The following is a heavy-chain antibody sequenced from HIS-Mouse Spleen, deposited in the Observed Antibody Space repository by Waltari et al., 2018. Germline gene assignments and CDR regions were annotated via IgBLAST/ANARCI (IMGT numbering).Heavy chain of an antibody. Sequence: QLQLQESGPGLVKPSETLSLTCTVSGGSISSSSYYWGWIRQPPGKGLEWVGSIFYSGITYSNPSLKSRVTISVDTSKNQFSLKLSSVTAAATAVYYCAREIPYSSSWYDWYFDLWGRGTLVTVSS. CDR1: GGSISSSSYY. CDR3: AREIPYSSSWYDWYFDL. CDR2: IFYSGIT. D-gene: IGHD6-13*01. J-gene: IGHJ2*01. V-gene: IGHV4-39*07.